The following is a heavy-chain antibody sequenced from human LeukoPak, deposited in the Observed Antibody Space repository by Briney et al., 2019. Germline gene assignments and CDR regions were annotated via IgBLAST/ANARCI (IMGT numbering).Heavy chain of an antibody. D-gene: IGHD6-6*01. CDR1: GYTFDRFD. V-gene: IGHV1-18*01. CDR3: AREDRDSSSSGADY. J-gene: IGHJ4*02. CDR2: ISAYNGNT. Sequence: ASVKVSCKASGYTFDRFDINWVRQAPGQGLEWMGWISAYNGNTNYAQKLQGRVTMTTDTSTSTAYMELRSLRSDDTAVYYCAREDRDSSSSGADYWGQGTLVTVSS.